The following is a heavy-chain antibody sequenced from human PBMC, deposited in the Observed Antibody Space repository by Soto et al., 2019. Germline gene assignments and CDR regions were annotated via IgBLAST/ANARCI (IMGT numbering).Heavy chain of an antibody. CDR1: GFTVSSNY. J-gene: IGHJ4*02. D-gene: IGHD3-22*01. V-gene: IGHV3-53*01. Sequence: LRLSCAASGFTVSSNYMSWVRQAPGKGLEWVSVIYSGGSTYYADSVKGRFTISRDNSKNTLYLQMNSLRAEDTAVYYCARAVIEGYYDSSPYYFDYWGQGTLVTVSS. CDR2: IYSGGST. CDR3: ARAVIEGYYDSSPYYFDY.